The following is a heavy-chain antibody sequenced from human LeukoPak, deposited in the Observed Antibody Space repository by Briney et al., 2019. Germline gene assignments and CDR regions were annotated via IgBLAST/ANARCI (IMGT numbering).Heavy chain of an antibody. D-gene: IGHD2-21*01. Sequence: GGSLRLSCAASGFTFSKDSMNWVRKAPGKGLGWVSYINGGGSPIFYADSVRGRFTISRDNAKNSLYLQMNSLRAEDTAVYYCARNIPVTRWGYWGQGTLVTVSS. CDR1: GFTFSKDS. V-gene: IGHV3-48*01. CDR2: INGGGSPI. CDR3: ARNIPVTRWGY. J-gene: IGHJ4*02.